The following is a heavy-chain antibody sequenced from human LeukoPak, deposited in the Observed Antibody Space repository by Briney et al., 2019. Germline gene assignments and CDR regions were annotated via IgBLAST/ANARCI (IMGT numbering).Heavy chain of an antibody. D-gene: IGHD3-22*01. J-gene: IGHJ4*02. Sequence: SETLSLTCAVYGGSFSGYYWSWIRQPSGKGLEWIGEINHSGSTNYNPSLKSRVTISVDTSKNQFSLKLSSVTAADTAVYYCARDLPRYYDSNYYFDYWGQGTLVTVSS. V-gene: IGHV4-34*01. CDR1: GGSFSGYY. CDR2: INHSGST. CDR3: ARDLPRYYDSNYYFDY.